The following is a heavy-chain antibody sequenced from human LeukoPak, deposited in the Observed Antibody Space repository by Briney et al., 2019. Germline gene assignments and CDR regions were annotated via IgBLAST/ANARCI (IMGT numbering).Heavy chain of an antibody. Sequence: SQTLSLTCAISGDSVSINSAAWNWIRQTPSRGLEWLGRTYQRSKWYNDYAVSVKSRITINPDISKNQFSLQLNSVTPEDTAVYYCARSPSPYSSGWYFDYWGQGTLVTVSS. J-gene: IGHJ4*02. D-gene: IGHD6-19*01. CDR1: GDSVSINSAA. V-gene: IGHV6-1*01. CDR3: ARSPSPYSSGWYFDY. CDR2: TYQRSKWYN.